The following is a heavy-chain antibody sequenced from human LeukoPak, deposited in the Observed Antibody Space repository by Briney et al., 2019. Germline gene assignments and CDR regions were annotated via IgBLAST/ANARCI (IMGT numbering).Heavy chain of an antibody. CDR3: ARDKRHDILTGYNGPDV. CDR2: IYSGGRT. V-gene: IGHV3-66*01. CDR1: GFTVSRNY. D-gene: IGHD3-9*01. J-gene: IGHJ6*02. Sequence: GGSLTLSCAASGFTVSRNYMIWVRQAPGKGLEWVSVIYSGGRTYYAESVKGRFNISRDNSKNTLYLQMNSLRVEDTAVYYCARDKRHDILTGYNGPDVWGQGTTVTVSS.